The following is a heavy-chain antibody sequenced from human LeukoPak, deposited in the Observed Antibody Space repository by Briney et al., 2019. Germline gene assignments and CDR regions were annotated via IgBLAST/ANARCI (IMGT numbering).Heavy chain of an antibody. V-gene: IGHV1-2*06. Sequence: GASVKISCKASGYTFTDYYMHWLRHAPGQGLQWMGRINPSSGGTNYAQKFHGRDTMTRDKSINTAYMELDRLRSDDTAVYYCASGSNGTWGQGTLVSVSS. CDR3: ASGSNGT. D-gene: IGHD1-26*01. CDR2: INPSSGGT. CDR1: GYTFTDYY. J-gene: IGHJ5*02.